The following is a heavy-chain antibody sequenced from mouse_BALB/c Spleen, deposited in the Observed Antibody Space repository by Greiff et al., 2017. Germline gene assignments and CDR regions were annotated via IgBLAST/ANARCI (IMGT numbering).Heavy chain of an antibody. J-gene: IGHJ4*01. CDR2: IWGDGST. V-gene: IGHV2-6-7*01. CDR3: ARNGYDGNYYAMDY. D-gene: IGHD2-2*01. CDR1: GFSLTGYG. Sequence: VHLVESGPGLVAPSQSLSITCTVSGFSLTGYGVNWVRQPPGKGLEWLGMIWGDGSTDYNSALKSRLSISKDNSKSQVFLKMNSLQTDDTARYYCARNGYDGNYYAMDYWGQGTSVTVSS.